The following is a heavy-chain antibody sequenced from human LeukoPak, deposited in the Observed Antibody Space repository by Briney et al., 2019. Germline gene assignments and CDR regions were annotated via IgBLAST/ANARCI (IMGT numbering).Heavy chain of an antibody. CDR2: IYYSGST. D-gene: IGHD2-15*01. V-gene: IGHV4-39*07. CDR3: ARGDGYCSGGSCYTDY. CDR1: GGSISSSSYY. Sequence: SETLSLTCTVSGGSISSSSYYWGWIRQPPGKGLEWIGSIYYSGSTYYNPSLKSRVTISVDTSKNQFSLKLSSVTAADTAVYYCARGDGYCSGGSCYTDYWGQGTLVTVSS. J-gene: IGHJ4*02.